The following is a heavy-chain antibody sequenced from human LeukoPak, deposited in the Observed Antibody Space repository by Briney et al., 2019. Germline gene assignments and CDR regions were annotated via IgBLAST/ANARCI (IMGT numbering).Heavy chain of an antibody. D-gene: IGHD6-13*01. Sequence: GGSLRLSCAASGFIFSSYAMTWVRQAPGKGLEWVSAISASGGSTHYADSVRGRFTISRDNSKNTLYLQMSSLRVEDTAVYYCAKPQQMANFDFWGQGTLVTVSS. V-gene: IGHV3-23*01. J-gene: IGHJ4*02. CDR2: ISASGGST. CDR3: AKPQQMANFDF. CDR1: GFIFSSYA.